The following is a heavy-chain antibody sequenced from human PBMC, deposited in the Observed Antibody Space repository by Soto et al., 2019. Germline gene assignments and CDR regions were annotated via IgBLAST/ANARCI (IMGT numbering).Heavy chain of an antibody. V-gene: IGHV6-1*01. J-gene: IGHJ5*02. CDR3: ARDGVDQWGDNWFDP. CDR1: GDNECRNRGS. Sequence: SQTLPRTCDIPGDNECRNRGSSNWNKKSPSRGLEWLGRTYYRSKWYNDYAVSVKSRITINPDTSKNQFSLQLNSVTPEDTAVYYCARDGVDQWGDNWFDPWGQGTLVTVSS. D-gene: IGHD3-3*01. CDR2: TYYRSKWYN.